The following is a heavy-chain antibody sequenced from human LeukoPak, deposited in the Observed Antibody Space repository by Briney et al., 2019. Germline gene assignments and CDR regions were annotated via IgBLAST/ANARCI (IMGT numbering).Heavy chain of an antibody. CDR1: GFTFRNYA. V-gene: IGHV3-23*01. D-gene: IGHD3-3*01. CDR2: ISGGGDST. Sequence: PGGSLRLSCAASGFTFRNYAMTWVRQAPGKGLEWVSAISGGGDSTYYADSVKGRFTISRDNFKNTLYLQMNTLRAEDTAVYYCAKDLHDLITIFGVVPDYWGQGTLVTVSS. CDR3: AKDLHDLITIFGVVPDY. J-gene: IGHJ4*02.